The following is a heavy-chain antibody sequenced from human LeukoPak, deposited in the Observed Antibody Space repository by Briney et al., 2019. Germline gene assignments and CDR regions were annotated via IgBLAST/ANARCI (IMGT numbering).Heavy chain of an antibody. CDR1: GGSISSGGYY. CDR3: ARYCPAAIAVSAYDAFDI. Sequence: ASQTLSLTCTVSGGSISSGGYYWSWIRQHPGKGLEWIGYIYYSGSTYYNPSLKSRVTISVDTSKNQFSLKLSSVTAADTAVYYCARYCPAAIAVSAYDAFDIWGQGTMVTVSS. J-gene: IGHJ3*02. V-gene: IGHV4-31*03. D-gene: IGHD2-2*01. CDR2: IYYSGST.